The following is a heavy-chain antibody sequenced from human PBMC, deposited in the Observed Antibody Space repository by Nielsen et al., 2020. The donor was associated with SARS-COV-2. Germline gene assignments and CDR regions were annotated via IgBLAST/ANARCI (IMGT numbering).Heavy chain of an antibody. Sequence: SETLSLTCAVYGGSFSGYYWSWIRQPPGKGLEWIGEINHSGSTNYNPSLKSRVTISVDTSKNHFSLKLRFVTAADTAVYYCARAPDIVLVPTAIPIWGQGTMVPVSS. D-gene: IGHD2-2*01. CDR3: ARAPDIVLVPTAIPI. CDR1: GGSFSGYY. J-gene: IGHJ3*02. V-gene: IGHV4-34*01. CDR2: INHSGST.